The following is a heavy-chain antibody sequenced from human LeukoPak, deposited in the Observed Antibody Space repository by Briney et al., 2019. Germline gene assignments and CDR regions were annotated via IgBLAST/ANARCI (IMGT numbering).Heavy chain of an antibody. Sequence: GGSLRLSCAASGFTVSSNYMSWVRQAPGKGLEWVSVIYSGGSTYYADSVKGRFTISRDNSKNTLYLQMNSLRAEDAAVYYCARDRRGRGNFYYYYGMDVWGQGTTVTVSS. D-gene: IGHD1-1*01. CDR2: IYSGGST. CDR1: GFTVSSNY. CDR3: ARDRRGRGNFYYYYGMDV. J-gene: IGHJ6*02. V-gene: IGHV3-66*01.